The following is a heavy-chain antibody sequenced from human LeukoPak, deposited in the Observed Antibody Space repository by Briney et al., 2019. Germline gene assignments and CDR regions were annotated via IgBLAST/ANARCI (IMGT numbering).Heavy chain of an antibody. CDR2: IYYSGST. D-gene: IGHD6-19*01. V-gene: IGHV4-59*01. Sequence: PSETLSLTCTVSGGSISMYYWSWIRQPPGKGLEWIGYIYYSGSTNYNPSLKSRVTISVDTSKNQFSLGLSSVTAADTAVYYCARTANGWYFDYWDQGTLVTVSS. J-gene: IGHJ4*02. CDR3: ARTANGWYFDY. CDR1: GGSISMYY.